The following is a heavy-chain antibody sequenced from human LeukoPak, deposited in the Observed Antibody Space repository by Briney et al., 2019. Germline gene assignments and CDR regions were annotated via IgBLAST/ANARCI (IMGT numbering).Heavy chain of an antibody. V-gene: IGHV1-18*01. Sequence: ASVKVSCKASGYTFTSYGISWVRQAPGQGLEWMGWISAYNGNTNYAQKLQGRVTMTTDTSTSTAYMELRSLRSDDTAVYYCARAFCDDDCSSHYMDVWGRGTTVTVSS. CDR1: GYTFTSYG. CDR3: ARAFCDDDCSSHYMDV. D-gene: IGHD2-21*01. CDR2: ISAYNGNT. J-gene: IGHJ6*03.